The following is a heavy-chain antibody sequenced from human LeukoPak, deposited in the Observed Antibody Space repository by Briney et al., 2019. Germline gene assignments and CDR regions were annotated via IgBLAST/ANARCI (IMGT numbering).Heavy chain of an antibody. D-gene: IGHD3-10*01. CDR2: ISSSGSTI. CDR1: GFTFSSYE. V-gene: IGHV3-48*03. Sequence: GGSLRLSCAASGFTFSSYEVNWVRQAPGKGLEWVSYISSSGSTIYYADSVKGRFTISRDNAKNSLYLQMNSLRAEDTAVYYCARERGPKYYYYGMDVWGQGTTVTVSS. J-gene: IGHJ6*02. CDR3: ARERGPKYYYYGMDV.